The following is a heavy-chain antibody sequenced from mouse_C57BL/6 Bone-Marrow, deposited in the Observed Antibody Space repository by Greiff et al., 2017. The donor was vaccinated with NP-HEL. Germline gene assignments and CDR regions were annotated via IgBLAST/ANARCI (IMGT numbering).Heavy chain of an antibody. J-gene: IGHJ4*01. CDR1: GYTFTDYN. Sequence: VQLQQSGPELVKPGASVKIPCKASGYTFTDYNMDWVKQSHGKSLEWIGDINPNNGGTIYNQKFKGKATLTVDKSSSTAYMELRSLTSEDTAVYYCARRRRGWDYAMDYWGQGTSVTVSS. CDR3: ARRRRGWDYAMDY. V-gene: IGHV1-18*01. CDR2: INPNNGGT. D-gene: IGHD3-3*01.